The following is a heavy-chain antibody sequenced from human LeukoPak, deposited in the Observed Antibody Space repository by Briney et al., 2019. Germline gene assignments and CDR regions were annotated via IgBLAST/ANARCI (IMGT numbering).Heavy chain of an antibody. CDR1: GFTFSSYA. V-gene: IGHV3-30-3*01. J-gene: IGHJ4*02. Sequence: PGGSLRLSCAASGFTFSSYAMHWVRQAPGKGLEWVAVISYDGSNKYYADSVKSRFTISRDNSKNTLYLQMNSLRAEDTAVYYCAREYIAVAGIFDYWGQGTLVTVSS. CDR2: ISYDGSNK. D-gene: IGHD6-19*01. CDR3: AREYIAVAGIFDY.